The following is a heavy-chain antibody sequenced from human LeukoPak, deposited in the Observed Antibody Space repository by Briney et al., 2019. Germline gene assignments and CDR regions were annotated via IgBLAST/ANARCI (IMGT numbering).Heavy chain of an antibody. CDR3: ARGLLTAALYAFDI. V-gene: IGHV3-30-3*01. CDR1: GFTFSSYA. D-gene: IGHD6-13*01. Sequence: GRSLRLSCAASGFTFSSYAMHWVRQAPGKGLEWVAVISYDGSNKYYADSVKGRFTISRDNSKNTLYLQMNSLRAEDTAVYYCARGLLTAALYAFDIWGQGTMVTVSS. J-gene: IGHJ3*02. CDR2: ISYDGSNK.